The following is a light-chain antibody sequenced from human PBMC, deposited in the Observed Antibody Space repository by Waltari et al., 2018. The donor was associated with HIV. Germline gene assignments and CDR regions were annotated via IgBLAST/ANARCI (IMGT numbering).Light chain of an antibody. CDR2: EVS. J-gene: IGLJ1*01. V-gene: IGLV2-23*02. Sequence: QSALTQPASVSGSPGQSITISCTGTSSDVGSYNLVSWYQQYPGKAPKLMIYEVSKRPSGVSNRVSGSKSGNTASLTSSGLQAEDEADYYCCSYAATSTFVFGTGTKVTVL. CDR1: SSDVGSYNL. CDR3: CSYAATSTFV.